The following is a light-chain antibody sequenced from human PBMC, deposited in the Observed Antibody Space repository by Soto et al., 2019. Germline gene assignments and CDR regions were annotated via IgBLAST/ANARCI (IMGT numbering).Light chain of an antibody. Sequence: EIVMTQSPGTLSVSPGERATLSCRASQSVSISLAWYQQKPGQAPRLLIHGASTRATGIPARFSGSGSGTEFTLTISSLQSEDFAVYYCQQYNNWPWTFGQGTKVEIK. J-gene: IGKJ1*01. V-gene: IGKV3D-15*01. CDR3: QQYNNWPWT. CDR1: QSVSIS. CDR2: GAS.